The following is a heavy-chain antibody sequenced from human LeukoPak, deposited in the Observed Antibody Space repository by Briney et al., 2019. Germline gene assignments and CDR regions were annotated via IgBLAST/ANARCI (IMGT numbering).Heavy chain of an antibody. CDR1: GFTFSSYA. D-gene: IGHD6-19*01. CDR3: TRVLYSSGWYGDHY. V-gene: IGHV3-48*01. CDR2: ISSSSSTI. Sequence: GGSLRLSCAASGFTFSSYAMSWVRQAPGKGLEWVSYISSSSSTIYYADSVKGRFTISRDNAKNSLYLQMNSLRGEDTAVYYCTRVLYSSGWYGDHYWGQGTLVTVSS. J-gene: IGHJ4*02.